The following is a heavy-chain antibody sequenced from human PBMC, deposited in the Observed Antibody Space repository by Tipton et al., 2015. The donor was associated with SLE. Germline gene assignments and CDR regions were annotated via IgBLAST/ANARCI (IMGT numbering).Heavy chain of an antibody. Sequence: TLSLTCTVSGGSIRISDYYWGWIRQSPEKGLEWIGNIYYSGYSYYNPSLKSRVTISLDTSRNQFSLKLSSVTAADTAVYYCARFGIAGDYYFDYWGQGSRVSVSS. D-gene: IGHD7-27*01. V-gene: IGHV4-39*07. CDR3: ARFGIAGDYYFDY. J-gene: IGHJ4*02. CDR2: IYYSGYS. CDR1: GGSIRISDYY.